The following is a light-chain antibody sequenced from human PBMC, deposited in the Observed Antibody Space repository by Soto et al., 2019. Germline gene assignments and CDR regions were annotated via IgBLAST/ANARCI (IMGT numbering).Light chain of an antibody. CDR3: NSYTSRSSSTYV. J-gene: IGLJ1*01. Sequence: QSALTQPASVSGSPGQSITISCTGTSSEVGGYNYVSWYQQYPGKAPKLMIYDVSNRPSGVSNRFSGSKSGNTASLTISGLQAEDEADYYCNSYTSRSSSTYVVGTGTKVTV. CDR2: DVS. V-gene: IGLV2-14*01. CDR1: SSEVGGYNY.